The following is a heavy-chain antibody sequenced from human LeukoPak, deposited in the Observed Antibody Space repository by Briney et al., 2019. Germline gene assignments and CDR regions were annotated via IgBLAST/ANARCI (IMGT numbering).Heavy chain of an antibody. J-gene: IGHJ5*01. V-gene: IGHV4-39*01. CDR3: ARLLLWFGESTNWFDS. D-gene: IGHD3-10*01. Sequence: SETLSLTCTVSGGSISSSSYYWGWIRQPPGKGLEWIGSIYYSGSTYYNPSLKSRVTISVDTSKNQFSLKLSSVTAADTAVYYCARLLLWFGESTNWFDSWGQGTLVTVSS. CDR2: IYYSGST. CDR1: GGSISSSSYY.